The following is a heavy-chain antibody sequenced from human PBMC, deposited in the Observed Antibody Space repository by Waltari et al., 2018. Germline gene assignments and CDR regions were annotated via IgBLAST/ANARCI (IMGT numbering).Heavy chain of an antibody. CDR3: ARPFRSGWYDGSFDI. CDR2: IKQDGSAK. V-gene: IGHV3-7*04. D-gene: IGHD6-19*01. J-gene: IGHJ3*02. Sequence: EVQLVESGGGLVQPGGSLRLSCAASGFTFSSYWMTWVRQAPGKWRDGVANIKQDGSAKSYVDSVNGRFVIPRDNAENSLSLQMNSLKAEGTAVYYCARPFRSGWYDGSFDIWGQGTMVTVSS. CDR1: GFTFSSYW.